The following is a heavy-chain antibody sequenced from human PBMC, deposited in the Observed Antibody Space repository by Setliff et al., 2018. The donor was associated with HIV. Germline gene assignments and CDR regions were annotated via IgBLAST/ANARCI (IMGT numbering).Heavy chain of an antibody. V-gene: IGHV1-3*01. J-gene: IGHJ2*01. D-gene: IGHD4-17*01. CDR1: GYTFTSYA. Sequence: ASVKVSCKASGYTFTSYAMHWVRQAPGQRLEWMGWINAGNGNTKYSQKFQGRVTSTADESTSTAYMELTGLRSGDTAVYYCATGPTMVTSKGFWFFDLWGRGTLVTVSS. CDR3: ATGPTMVTSKGFWFFDL. CDR2: INAGNGNT.